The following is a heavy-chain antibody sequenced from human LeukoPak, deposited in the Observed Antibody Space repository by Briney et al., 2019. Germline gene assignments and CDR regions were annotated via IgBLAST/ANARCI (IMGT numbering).Heavy chain of an antibody. CDR3: AKDQIVVTAIWGGDC. CDR2: IRYDGSNQ. D-gene: IGHD2-21*02. V-gene: IGHV3-30*02. J-gene: IGHJ4*02. Sequence: GGSLRLSCAASGFTFSSYGMHWVRQAPGKGLERVAFIRYDGSNQYYADSVKGRFTISRDNSKNTLYLQMNSLGAEDTAVYYCAKDQIVVTAIWGGDCWGRGTLVTVSS. CDR1: GFTFSSYG.